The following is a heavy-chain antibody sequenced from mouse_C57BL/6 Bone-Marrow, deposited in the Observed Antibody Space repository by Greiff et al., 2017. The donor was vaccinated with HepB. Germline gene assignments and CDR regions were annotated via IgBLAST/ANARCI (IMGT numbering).Heavy chain of an antibody. CDR2: IRNKANGYTT. V-gene: IGHV7-3*01. CDR1: GFTFTDYY. D-gene: IGHD1-1*01. CDR3: AIYHRGLRYGVYYAMDA. J-gene: IGHJ4*01. Sequence: EVQRVESGGGLVQPGGSLSLSCAASGFTFTDYYMSWVRQPPGKALEWLGFIRNKANGYTTEYSASVKGRFTISRDNSQRILYLQMNALRAEDSATYYCAIYHRGLRYGVYYAMDAWGQGTSVSVSS.